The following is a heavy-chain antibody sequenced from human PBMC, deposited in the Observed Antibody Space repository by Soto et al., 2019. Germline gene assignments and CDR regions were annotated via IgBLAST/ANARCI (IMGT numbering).Heavy chain of an antibody. CDR3: AKTHSGWYDFDY. V-gene: IGHV3-23*01. CDR1: GFTFSSYA. Sequence: GGSLRLSCAASGFTFSSYAMSWVRQAPGKGLEWVSAISCSGGSTYYADSVKGRFTISRDNSKNTLYLQMNSLRAEDTAVYYCAKTHSGWYDFDYWGQGTLVTVSS. J-gene: IGHJ4*02. CDR2: ISCSGGST. D-gene: IGHD6-19*01.